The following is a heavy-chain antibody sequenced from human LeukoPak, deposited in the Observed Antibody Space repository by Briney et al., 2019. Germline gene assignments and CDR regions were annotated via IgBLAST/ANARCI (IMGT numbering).Heavy chain of an antibody. V-gene: IGHV4-59*01. CDR2: IYHSGST. CDR1: GGSISSYY. J-gene: IGHJ4*02. D-gene: IGHD2-15*01. Sequence: PSETLSLTCTVSGGSISSYYWSWIRQPPGKGLEWSGYIYHSGSTNYNPSLKSRVTISVDTSKNQFSLKLSSVTAADTAVYYCARAGDYCSGGSCYLDYWGQGTLVTVSS. CDR3: ARAGDYCSGGSCYLDY.